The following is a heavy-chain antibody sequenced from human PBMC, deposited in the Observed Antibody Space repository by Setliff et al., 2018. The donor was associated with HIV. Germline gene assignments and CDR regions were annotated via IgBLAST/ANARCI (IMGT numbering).Heavy chain of an antibody. CDR2: IKTKSDSYAT. V-gene: IGHV3-73*01. CDR1: GVTFSDSA. D-gene: IGHD2-21*02. CDR3: TASPDGDCYTTNCANWFDP. Sequence: GGSLRLSCSASGVTFSDSAMHWVRQAPGKGLEWVGRIKTKSDSYATAYGASVKGRFTISRDDSQNTAYLQMSSLKTEDAAVDFCTASPDGDCYTTNCANWFDPWGQGTRVTVSS. J-gene: IGHJ5*02.